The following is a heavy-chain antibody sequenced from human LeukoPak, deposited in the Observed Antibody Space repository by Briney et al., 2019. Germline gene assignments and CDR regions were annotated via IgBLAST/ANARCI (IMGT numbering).Heavy chain of an antibody. D-gene: IGHD2-2*01. CDR1: GFTFDDYG. Sequence: PGGSLRLSCAASGFTFDDYGMSWVRQAPGKGLEWVSDIKENGGGRVYVDSVKGRFPISRENAKISLYLQMNSLRVEDTALYYGAGVQFVVVPAAIYYYMDVRGKGTTVTVSS. J-gene: IGHJ6*03. CDR2: IKENGGGR. V-gene: IGHV3-20*04. CDR3: AGVQFVVVPAAIYYYMDV.